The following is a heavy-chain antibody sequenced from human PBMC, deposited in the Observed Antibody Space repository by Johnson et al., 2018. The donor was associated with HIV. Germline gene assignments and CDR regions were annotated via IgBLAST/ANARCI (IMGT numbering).Heavy chain of an antibody. V-gene: IGHV3-30*04. CDR2: ISYDGSNK. CDR3: ARGGPFHAFDI. D-gene: IGHD2-21*01. CDR1: GFTFSSYA. J-gene: IGHJ3*02. Sequence: QVQLVESGGGVVQPGRSLRLSCAASGFTFSSYAMHWVRQAPGKGLEWVAVISYDGSNKYYADSVKGRFTISRDNSKNTLYLQINSLRAEDTAVYYCARGGPFHAFDIWGHGTTVTVSS.